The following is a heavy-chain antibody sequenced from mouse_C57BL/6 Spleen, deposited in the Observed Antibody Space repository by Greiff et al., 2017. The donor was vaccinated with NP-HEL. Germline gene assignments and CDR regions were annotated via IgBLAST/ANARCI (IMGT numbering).Heavy chain of an antibody. Sequence: SGAELVRPGTSVKVSCKASGYAFTNYLIEWVKQRPGQGLEWIGVINPGSGGTNYNEKFKGKATLTADKSSSTAYMQLSSLTSEDSAVYFCARTDGYYRAMDYWGQGTSVTVSS. J-gene: IGHJ4*01. V-gene: IGHV1-54*01. CDR2: INPGSGGT. CDR3: ARTDGYYRAMDY. CDR1: GYAFTNYL. D-gene: IGHD2-3*01.